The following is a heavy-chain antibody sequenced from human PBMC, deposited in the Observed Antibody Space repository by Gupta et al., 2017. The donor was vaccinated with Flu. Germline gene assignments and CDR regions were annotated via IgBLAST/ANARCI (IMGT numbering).Heavy chain of an antibody. CDR2: VNSDGSST. CDR3: ARTEYYDFWSGAKTPFDY. Sequence: EVQLVESGGGLVQPGGSLRLSCADSGFTFSSYWMLCVRQAPGKGLVWVSRVNSDGSSTSYADSVKGRFTISRDNAKNTLYLQMNSLRAEDTAVYYCARTEYYDFWSGAKTPFDYWGQGTLVTVSS. CDR1: GFTFSSYW. D-gene: IGHD3-3*01. V-gene: IGHV3-74*01. J-gene: IGHJ4*02.